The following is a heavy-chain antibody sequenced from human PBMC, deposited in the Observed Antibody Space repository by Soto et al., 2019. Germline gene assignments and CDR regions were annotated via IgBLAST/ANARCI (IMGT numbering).Heavy chain of an antibody. CDR3: AKDSLSNYGDYSDFDY. CDR1: GFTFDDYA. CDR2: ISWNSGSI. J-gene: IGHJ4*02. D-gene: IGHD4-17*01. V-gene: IGHV3-9*01. Sequence: PGGSLRLSCAASGFTFDDYAMHWVRQAPGKGLEWVSGISWNSGSIGYADSVKGRFTISRDNAKNSLYLQMNSLRAEDTALYYCAKDSLSNYGDYSDFDYWGQGTLVTVSS.